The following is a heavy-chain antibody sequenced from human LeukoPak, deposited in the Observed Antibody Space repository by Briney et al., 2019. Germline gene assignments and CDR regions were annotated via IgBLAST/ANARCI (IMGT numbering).Heavy chain of an antibody. CDR1: GFTFSNAW. Sequence: PGGSLRLSCAASGFTFSNAWMSWVRQAPGKGLEWVGRIKSKTDGGTTDYAAPVKGRFTISRDDSKNTLYLQMSSLKTEDTAVYYCTTDFTAWFGESNPNFDYWGQGTLVTVSS. CDR3: TTDFTAWFGESNPNFDY. D-gene: IGHD3-10*01. J-gene: IGHJ4*02. V-gene: IGHV3-15*01. CDR2: IKSKTDGGTT.